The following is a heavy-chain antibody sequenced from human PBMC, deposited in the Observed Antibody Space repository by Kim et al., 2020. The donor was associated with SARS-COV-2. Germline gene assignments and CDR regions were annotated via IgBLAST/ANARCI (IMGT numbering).Heavy chain of an antibody. Sequence: SETLSLTCTVSGGSISSYYWSWIRQPPGKGLEWIGYIYYSGSTNYNPSLKRRVTISVDTSKNQFSLKLSSVTAADTAVYYCAREEEYNCSGGSCYETHAFDIWGQGTMVTVSS. CDR3: AREEEYNCSGGSCYETHAFDI. D-gene: IGHD2-15*01. J-gene: IGHJ3*02. CDR1: GGSISSYY. V-gene: IGHV4-59*01. CDR2: IYYSGST.